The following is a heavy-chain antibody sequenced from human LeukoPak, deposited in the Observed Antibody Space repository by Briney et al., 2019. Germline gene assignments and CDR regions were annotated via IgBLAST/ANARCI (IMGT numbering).Heavy chain of an antibody. CDR1: GDSISSGSYY. J-gene: IGHJ3*02. CDR3: ARDTALWTFDI. CDR2: IYTSGST. Sequence: SQTLSLTCTVSGDSISSGSYYWTWIRQPAGKGLEWIGRIYTSGSTINNPSLKNTNSNPSPKSRPTMSVDRSKNQFSLKMTSVTAADTAMYYCARDTALWTFDIWGQGTMVTVSS. D-gene: IGHD2-21*02. V-gene: IGHV4-61*02.